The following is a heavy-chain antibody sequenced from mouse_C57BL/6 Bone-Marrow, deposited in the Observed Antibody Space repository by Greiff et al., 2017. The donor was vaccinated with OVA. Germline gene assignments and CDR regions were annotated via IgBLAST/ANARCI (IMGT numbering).Heavy chain of an antibody. J-gene: IGHJ2*01. CDR3: ERLGFDY. CDR1: GFTFSDYG. CDR2: ISSGSSTI. V-gene: IGHV5-17*01. Sequence: DVMLVESGGGLVKPGGSLKLSCAASGFTFSDYGMHWVRQAPEKGLEWVAYISSGSSTIYYADTVKGRFSISSDNAKHPLFLRMTSVGSEKTAMYYCERLGFDYWGQGTTLTVSS. D-gene: IGHD4-1*01.